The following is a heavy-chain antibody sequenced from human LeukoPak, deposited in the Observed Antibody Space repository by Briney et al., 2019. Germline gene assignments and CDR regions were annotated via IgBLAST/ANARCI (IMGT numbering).Heavy chain of an antibody. Sequence: SETLSLTCAVYGGSFSGYYWSWIRQPPGKGLEWIGEINHSGSTNYNPSLKSRVTISVDTSKNQFSLKLSSVTATDTAVYYCARGPYSSGWYEARKYYFDYWGQGTLVTVSS. D-gene: IGHD6-19*01. CDR1: GGSFSGYY. V-gene: IGHV4-34*01. J-gene: IGHJ4*02. CDR3: ARGPYSSGWYEARKYYFDY. CDR2: INHSGST.